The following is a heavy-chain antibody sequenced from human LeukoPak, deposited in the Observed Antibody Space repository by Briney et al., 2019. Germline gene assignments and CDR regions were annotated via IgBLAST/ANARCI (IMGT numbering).Heavy chain of an antibody. CDR1: GYTFTAYY. D-gene: IGHD2-15*01. CDR2: INPNSSGT. V-gene: IGHV1-2*06. Sequence: ASVKVSCKASGYTFTAYYMHWVRQSPGQRLRWMGRINPNSSGTNYAQKFQGRVTMTRDTSISTAYMELSRLRSDDTAVYYCARVEGCSGGSCYSFDYWGQGTLVTVSS. J-gene: IGHJ4*02. CDR3: ARVEGCSGGSCYSFDY.